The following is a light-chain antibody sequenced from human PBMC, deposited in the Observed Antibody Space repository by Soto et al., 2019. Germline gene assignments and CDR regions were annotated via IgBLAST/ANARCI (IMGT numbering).Light chain of an antibody. Sequence: QSALTQPASVSGCPGQSITISCTGSSSDVGGYDYVSWYQQHPGKAPKLMIYDVSNRPSGVSSRFSGSKSGNTASLTISGLQAEDEADYYCCSFTSITGVVVFGGGTKLTVL. CDR1: SSDVGGYDY. J-gene: IGLJ2*01. V-gene: IGLV2-14*03. CDR2: DVS. CDR3: CSFTSITGVVV.